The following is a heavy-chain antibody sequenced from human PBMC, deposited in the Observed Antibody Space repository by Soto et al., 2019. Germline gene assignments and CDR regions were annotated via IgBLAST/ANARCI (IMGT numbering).Heavy chain of an antibody. J-gene: IGHJ6*03. V-gene: IGHV1-3*01. D-gene: IGHD6-13*01. Sequence: ASVKVSCKASGYTFTSYAMHWVRQAPGQRLEWMGWINAGNGNTKYSQKFQGRVTITRDTSASTAYMELSSLRSEDTAVYYCARDRDSSSWLPPANYYYYYMDVWGKGTTVTVSS. CDR1: GYTFTSYA. CDR2: INAGNGNT. CDR3: ARDRDSSSWLPPANYYYYYMDV.